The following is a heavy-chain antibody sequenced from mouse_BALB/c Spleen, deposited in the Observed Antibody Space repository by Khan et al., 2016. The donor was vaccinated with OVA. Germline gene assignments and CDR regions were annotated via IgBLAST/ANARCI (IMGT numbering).Heavy chain of an antibody. J-gene: IGHJ3*01. V-gene: IGHV1S135*01. D-gene: IGHD3-3*01. CDR1: GYSFTTYY. CDR2: IDPFNGST. Sequence: IQLVQSGPELMKPGASVKISCKASGYSFTTYYIHWVKQSHGKSLEWIGYIDPFNGSTTYNQKFKGKATLTVDKSSSTAYMHLISLTSEDSAVYDWARNGTSSWFADGGQGTLVTGSA. CDR3: ARNGTSSWFAD.